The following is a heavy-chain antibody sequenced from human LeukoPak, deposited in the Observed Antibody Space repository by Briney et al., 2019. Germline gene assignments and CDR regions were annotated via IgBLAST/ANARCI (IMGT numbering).Heavy chain of an antibody. D-gene: IGHD6-19*01. CDR2: INTNSGGT. J-gene: IGHJ4*02. CDR1: GYTFTGYY. Sequence: ASVKVSCKAAGYTFTGYYMHWVRQAPGPGLEWMGWINTNSGGTNYAQKFPGRVTMTRDTSISTAYMELSRLRSDDTAVYYCARRGSSGGYFGYWGQGTLVTVSS. V-gene: IGHV1-2*02. CDR3: ARRGSSGGYFGY.